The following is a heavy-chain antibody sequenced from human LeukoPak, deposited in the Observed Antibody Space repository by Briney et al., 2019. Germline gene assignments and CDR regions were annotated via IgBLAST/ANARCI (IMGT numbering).Heavy chain of an antibody. V-gene: IGHV3-33*01. CDR3: TRYNNDHFDY. CDR2: IAYDGSRA. J-gene: IGHJ4*02. D-gene: IGHD1-14*01. CDR1: GFTFGGDG. Sequence: PGESLSLSCAGSGFTFGGDGMHWFRQTPGKGLEWVAVIAYDGSRAFYADSVKGRFTISRDNSKNTMSVQMDALRAEDTAVYYCTRYNNDHFDYWGRGTLVTVSS.